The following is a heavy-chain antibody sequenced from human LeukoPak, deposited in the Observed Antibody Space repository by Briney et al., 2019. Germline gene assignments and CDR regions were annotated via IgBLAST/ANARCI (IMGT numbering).Heavy chain of an antibody. V-gene: IGHV4-39*07. CDR3: AGIHFLEMRQSEADY. J-gene: IGHJ4*02. CDR2: INHSGST. CDR1: GGSISSSSYY. D-gene: IGHD5-24*01. Sequence: NPSETLSLTCTVSGGSISSSSYYWGWIRQPPGKGLEWIGEINHSGSTNYNPSLKSRVTISVDTSKNQFSLKLSSVTAADTAVYYCAGIHFLEMRQSEADYWGQGTLVTVSS.